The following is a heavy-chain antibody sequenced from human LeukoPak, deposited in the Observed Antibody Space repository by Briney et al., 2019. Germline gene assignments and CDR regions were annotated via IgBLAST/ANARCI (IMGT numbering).Heavy chain of an antibody. V-gene: IGHV5-51*01. J-gene: IGHJ4*02. CDR1: GYSFTSYW. D-gene: IGHD7-27*01. Sequence: GASLKITCKASGYSFTSYWIGWVRQMPGEGLEWMGIIDPSDSETQYPLSFQDQVSISADKSLSTAYLQWNSLKASDTAMYYCARQTSMGRSGDYWGQGTLVTVSS. CDR3: ARQTSMGRSGDY. CDR2: IDPSDSET.